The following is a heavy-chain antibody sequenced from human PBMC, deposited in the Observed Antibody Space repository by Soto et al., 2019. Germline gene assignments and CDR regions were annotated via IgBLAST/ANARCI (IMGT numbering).Heavy chain of an antibody. J-gene: IGHJ4*01. V-gene: IGHV4-34*10. Sequence: PETLSLTCAVYGVPFSGYYWSWIRQSPGKGLEWIGEINHSGNTNYNPSLKSRVTMLVDTSKSQFSLKLTSVTVADTAVYYCASYRGALYFESWG. CDR2: INHSGNT. CDR3: ASYRGALYFES. D-gene: IGHD3-16*01. CDR1: GVPFSGYY.